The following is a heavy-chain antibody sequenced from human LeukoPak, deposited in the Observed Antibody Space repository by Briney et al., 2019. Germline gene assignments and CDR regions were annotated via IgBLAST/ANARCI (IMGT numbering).Heavy chain of an antibody. D-gene: IGHD3-22*01. Sequence: PSETLSLTCTVSGGSISSGDYYWSWIRQHPEKGLEWIGYTFYSGSTYYNPSLKSRVTISVDTSKNQFSLKLSSVTAADTAVYYCARAIRGRMIVVPVDTRFDPWGQGTLVTVSS. V-gene: IGHV4-31*03. CDR2: TFYSGST. CDR3: ARAIRGRMIVVPVDTRFDP. CDR1: GGSISSGDYY. J-gene: IGHJ5*02.